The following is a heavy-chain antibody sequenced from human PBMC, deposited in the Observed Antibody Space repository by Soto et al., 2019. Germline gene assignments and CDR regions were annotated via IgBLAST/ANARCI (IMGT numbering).Heavy chain of an antibody. CDR2: INPNSGGT. CDR1: GYTFTGYY. J-gene: IGHJ6*03. CDR3: ARDGGKTYYYYYMDV. V-gene: IGHV1-2*04. D-gene: IGHD3-16*01. Sequence: GASVKVSCKASGYTFTGYYMHWVRQAPGQGLEWMGWINPNSGGTNYAQKFQGWVTMTRDTSISTAYMELSRLRSDDTAVYYCARDGGKTYYYYYMDVWGKGTTVTV.